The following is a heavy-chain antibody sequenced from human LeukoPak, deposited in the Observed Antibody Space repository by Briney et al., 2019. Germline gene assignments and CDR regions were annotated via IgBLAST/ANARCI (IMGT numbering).Heavy chain of an antibody. CDR3: ARDLVGIAGLYYFDY. V-gene: IGHV3-21*01. Sequence: GGSLRLSCAASGFTFTSYTMNWVRQAPGKGLEWVSCISSSSSYIYYADSVKGRFTISRDNAKNSLYLQMNSLRAEDTAVYYCARDLVGIAGLYYFDYWGQGTLVTVSS. D-gene: IGHD1-26*01. J-gene: IGHJ4*02. CDR2: ISSSSSYI. CDR1: GFTFTSYT.